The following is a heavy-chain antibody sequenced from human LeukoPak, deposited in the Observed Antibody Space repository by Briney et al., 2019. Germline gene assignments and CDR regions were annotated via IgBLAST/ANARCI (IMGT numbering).Heavy chain of an antibody. J-gene: IGHJ4*02. CDR1: GYTFTTYA. V-gene: IGHV1-3*01. CDR2: INAGNGNT. CDR3: ARGMVPAAIVTLPTYGY. Sequence: ASVKVSCKASGYTFTTYAIHWVRQAPGQRLEWMGWINAGNGNTKYSQKFQGRVTITRDTSASTAYMELSSLRSEDTAVYYCARGMVPAAIVTLPTYGYWGQGTLVTVSS. D-gene: IGHD2-2*01.